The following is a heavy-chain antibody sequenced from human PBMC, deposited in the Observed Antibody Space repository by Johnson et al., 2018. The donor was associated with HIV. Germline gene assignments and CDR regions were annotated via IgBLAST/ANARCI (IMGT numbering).Heavy chain of an antibody. D-gene: IGHD3-10*01. CDR3: AKAMCPMVLGNI. J-gene: IGHJ3*02. V-gene: IGHV3-23*04. CDR2: TPGGDGGT. CDR1: GLAFSNSA. Sequence: VQLVESGGGLVKPGGSLRLSCAASGLAFSNSAVKWVSHTPGGDGGTSFADSVRGRFAISRDNSKNTLYLQMNSLRAEDTAVYYCAKAMCPMVLGNIWGQGAMVTVSS.